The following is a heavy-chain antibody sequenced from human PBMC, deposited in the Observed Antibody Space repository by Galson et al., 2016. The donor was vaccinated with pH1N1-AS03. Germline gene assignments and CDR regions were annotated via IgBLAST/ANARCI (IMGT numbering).Heavy chain of an antibody. J-gene: IGHJ4*02. V-gene: IGHV4-38-2*01. CDR2: IYHTGRT. CDR1: GYSISSGYY. Sequence: SETLSLTYDVSGYSISSGYYWGWIRQAPGKALEYIGNIYHTGRTYYNLSLKSRVTISRDTSKNQFSLNLSSVTAADTAVYYCSRLVGQAFAYWGQGMLVTVSS. CDR3: SRLVGQAFAY.